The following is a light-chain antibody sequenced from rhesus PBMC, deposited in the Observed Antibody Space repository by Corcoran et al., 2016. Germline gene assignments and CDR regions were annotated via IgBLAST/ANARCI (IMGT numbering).Light chain of an antibody. CDR3: PRGYGTPPLT. J-gene: IGKJ4*01. V-gene: IGKV1-74*01. CDR1: ENVNKY. Sequence: DSQMTQSPSSLSASVGDRVTITCRASENVNKYLNWYQQQPGKAPKALIYKASTLQRGGPSRFSGSGSGTDYTFTIRSLQPEDVATYYCPRGYGTPPLTFGGGTKVDIK. CDR2: KAS.